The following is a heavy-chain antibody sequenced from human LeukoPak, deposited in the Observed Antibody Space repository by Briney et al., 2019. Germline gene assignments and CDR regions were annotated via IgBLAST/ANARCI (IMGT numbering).Heavy chain of an antibody. CDR1: GFTFSSYG. CDR3: ARVELRNARFGELLLFDY. J-gene: IGHJ4*02. Sequence: GGSLRLSCEASGFTFSSYGMSWVRQAPGKGLEWVANIKQDGSEKYYVDSVKGRFTISRDNAKNSLYLQMNSLRAEDPAVYYCARVELRNARFGELLLFDYWGQGTLVTVSS. D-gene: IGHD3-10*01. CDR2: IKQDGSEK. V-gene: IGHV3-7*03.